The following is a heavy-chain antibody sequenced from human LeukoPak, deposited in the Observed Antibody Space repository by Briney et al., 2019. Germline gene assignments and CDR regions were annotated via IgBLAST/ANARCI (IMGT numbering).Heavy chain of an antibody. CDR3: AKDPYYDFWSGYV. CDR1: GFTFSHYA. V-gene: IGHV3-23*01. CDR2: ISGSGGST. D-gene: IGHD3-3*01. Sequence: GGSLRLSCAASGFTFSHYAMSWVRQAPGKGLEWVSGISGSGGSTYYADSVRGRFTISRDNSKDTLYLQVSSLRAEDTAVYYCAKDPYYDFWSGYVWGQGTLVTVSS. J-gene: IGHJ4*02.